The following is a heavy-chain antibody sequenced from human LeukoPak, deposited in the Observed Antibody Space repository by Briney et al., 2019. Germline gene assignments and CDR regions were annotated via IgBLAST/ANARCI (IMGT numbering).Heavy chain of an antibody. V-gene: IGHV1-18*01. Sequence: ASVKVSCKASGYTFTSYGISWVRQAPGQGLEWMGWISAYNGNTNYAQKLQGRVTMTTDTSTSTAYMELRSLRSDDTAVYYCARSRCSGTSCYSNFQHWGQGTLVTVSS. CDR3: ARSRCSGTSCYSNFQH. D-gene: IGHD2-2*01. J-gene: IGHJ1*01. CDR1: GYTFTSYG. CDR2: ISAYNGNT.